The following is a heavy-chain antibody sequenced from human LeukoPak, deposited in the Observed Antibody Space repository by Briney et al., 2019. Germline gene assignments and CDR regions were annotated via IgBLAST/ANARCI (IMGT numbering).Heavy chain of an antibody. J-gene: IGHJ4*02. CDR1: GFTFSDTW. CDR3: TTWSSQFDY. CDR2: IQSKTDGGTT. V-gene: IGHV3-15*01. Sequence: GGSLRLSCAASGFTFSDTWMTWVRQAPGKGLECVGFIQSKTDGGTTDSATPVKGRFTVSRDDSRNTLYLQMSSLKTEDTAVYYCTTWSSQFDYWGQGTLVTVSS. D-gene: IGHD6-6*01.